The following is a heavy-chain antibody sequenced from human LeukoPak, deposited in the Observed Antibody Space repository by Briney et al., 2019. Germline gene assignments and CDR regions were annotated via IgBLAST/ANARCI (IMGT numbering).Heavy chain of an antibody. CDR1: GYTFTGYY. D-gene: IGHD1-14*01. V-gene: IGHV1-2*02. CDR2: INPNSGGT. J-gene: IGHJ3*02. Sequence: ASVKVSCKSSGYTFTGYYMHWVRQAPGQGLELMGWINPNSGGTNYAQKFQGRVTMTRDTSISTAYMELSRLRSDDTAVYYCARDRNVDAFDIWGQGTMVTVSS. CDR3: ARDRNVDAFDI.